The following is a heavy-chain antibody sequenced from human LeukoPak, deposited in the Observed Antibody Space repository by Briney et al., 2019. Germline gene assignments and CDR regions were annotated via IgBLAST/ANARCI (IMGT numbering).Heavy chain of an antibody. CDR3: AREASQYSRDGMDV. V-gene: IGHV3-66*01. J-gene: IGHJ6*02. D-gene: IGHD5-18*01. CDR1: GFTVSSNY. Sequence: PGGSLRLSCAASGFTVSSNYMSWVRQAPGRGLEWVSVIYSGGSTYYADSVKGRFTISRDNSKNTLYLQMNSLRAEDTAVYYCAREASQYSRDGMDVWGQGTTVTVPS. CDR2: IYSGGST.